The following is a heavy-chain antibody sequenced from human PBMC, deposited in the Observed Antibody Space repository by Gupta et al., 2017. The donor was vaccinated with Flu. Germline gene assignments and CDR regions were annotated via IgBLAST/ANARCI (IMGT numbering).Heavy chain of an antibody. CDR1: GFDFNSYE. CDR2: SRIIAVT. Sequence: CTACGFDFNSYERSWVRQAQGRGLEWVGFSRIIAVTYYTEPVRGRFTISRDNENKVFYPEMSRLRGGDTAVNDCGRDHWENWGKGTL. J-gene: IGHJ4*02. V-gene: IGHV3-48*03. D-gene: IGHD1-26*01. CDR3: GRDHWEN.